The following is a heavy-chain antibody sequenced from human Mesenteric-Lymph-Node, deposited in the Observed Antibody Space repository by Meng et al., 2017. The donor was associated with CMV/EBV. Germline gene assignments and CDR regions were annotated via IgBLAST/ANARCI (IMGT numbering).Heavy chain of an antibody. Sequence: GESLKISCAASGFTVSSNYMSWVRQAPGKGLEWVSVIYSGGSTYYADSVKGRVTISRDNSKNTLYLQMNSLRAEDTALYYCAKGIKWELPLNSWGQGTLVTVSS. CDR2: IYSGGST. J-gene: IGHJ4*02. CDR3: AKGIKWELPLNS. D-gene: IGHD1-26*01. CDR1: GFTVSSNY. V-gene: IGHV3-53*01.